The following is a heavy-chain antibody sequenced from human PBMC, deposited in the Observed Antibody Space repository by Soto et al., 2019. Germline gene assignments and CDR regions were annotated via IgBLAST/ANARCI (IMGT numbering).Heavy chain of an antibody. D-gene: IGHD3-10*01. CDR1: GFIFKMYW. CDR3: TRGPRPISTGTGAY. Sequence: SLRLSCAASGFIFKMYWMHWVRQSPGKGLVWISRIYNDGTYSDYADSVRGRFTISRDNVNDTLYLQMNNLRAEDSGLYYCTRGPRPISTGTGAYWGQGTQVTVSS. CDR2: IYNDGTYS. V-gene: IGHV3-74*01. J-gene: IGHJ4*02.